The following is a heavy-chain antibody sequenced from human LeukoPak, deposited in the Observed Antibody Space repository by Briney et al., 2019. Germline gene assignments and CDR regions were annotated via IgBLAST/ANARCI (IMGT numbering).Heavy chain of an antibody. CDR2: ISSSGSTI. Sequence: GGSMRLSCAASGFTFSSYEMNWVRQAPGKWLEWVSYISSSGSTIYYADSVKGRFTISRDNAKNSLYLQMNSLRAEDTAVYYCARDNYYDSSGYPVNAFDIWGQGTMVTVSS. D-gene: IGHD3-22*01. CDR1: GFTFSSYE. J-gene: IGHJ3*02. V-gene: IGHV3-48*03. CDR3: ARDNYYDSSGYPVNAFDI.